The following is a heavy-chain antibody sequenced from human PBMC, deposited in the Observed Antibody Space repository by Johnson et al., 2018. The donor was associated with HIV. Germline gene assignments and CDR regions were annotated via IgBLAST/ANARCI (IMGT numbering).Heavy chain of an antibody. V-gene: IGHV3-7*03. CDR2: IKQDGSEK. J-gene: IGHJ3*01. CDR1: GFTFTSAW. D-gene: IGHD3-10*01. Sequence: EVQVVESGGGLVKPGGSLRLSCAVSGFTFTSAWMSWVRQSPGKGLEWVANIKQDGSEKYYVDSVKGRFTISRDNAKNSLYLQMNSLRAEDTALYYCARDHNYYGSGSYSDAFDFWGQGTMVTVSS. CDR3: ARDHNYYGSGSYSDAFDF.